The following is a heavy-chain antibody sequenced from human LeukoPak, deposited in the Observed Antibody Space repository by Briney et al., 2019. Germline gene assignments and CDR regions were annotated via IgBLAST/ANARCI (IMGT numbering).Heavy chain of an antibody. CDR1: GFTFSSYA. D-gene: IGHD3-22*01. Sequence: GGSLRLSCAASGFTFSSYAMHWVRQAPGKGLEWVAVISYDGSNKYYADSVKGRFTISRDNSKNTLYLQMNSLRAEDTAVYYCARDYYDSSGLVPIYDYWGQGTLVTVS. CDR3: ARDYYDSSGLVPIYDY. CDR2: ISYDGSNK. V-gene: IGHV3-30*04. J-gene: IGHJ4*02.